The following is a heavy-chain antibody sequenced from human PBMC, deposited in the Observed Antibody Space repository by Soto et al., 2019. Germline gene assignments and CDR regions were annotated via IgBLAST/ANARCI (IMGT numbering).Heavy chain of an antibody. V-gene: IGHV1-58*02. Sequence: QMQLVQSGPEVKKPGTSVKVSCKASGFTFTSSAMQWVRQARGQRLEWIGWIVVGSGNTNYAQKFQKRAAITRDMSTRTAYMELSSLRSEDTAVYYCAAGVNYAGNFDIWGQGTMVTVSS. D-gene: IGHD1-7*01. J-gene: IGHJ3*02. CDR3: AAGVNYAGNFDI. CDR2: IVVGSGNT. CDR1: GFTFTSSA.